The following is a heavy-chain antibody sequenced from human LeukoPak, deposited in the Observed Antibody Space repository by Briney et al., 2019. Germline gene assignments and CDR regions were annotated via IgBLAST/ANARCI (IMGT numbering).Heavy chain of an antibody. V-gene: IGHV3-11*04. Sequence: GGSLRLSCAASGFTLSDHYMNWVRQAPGKGLEWVSYIRSSINTIYYADSVKGRFTISRDNAKNSLYLQMNSLRAEDTAVYYCVRDSNWGFDYWGQGTLVTVSS. D-gene: IGHD7-27*01. J-gene: IGHJ4*02. CDR1: GFTLSDHY. CDR2: IRSSINTI. CDR3: VRDSNWGFDY.